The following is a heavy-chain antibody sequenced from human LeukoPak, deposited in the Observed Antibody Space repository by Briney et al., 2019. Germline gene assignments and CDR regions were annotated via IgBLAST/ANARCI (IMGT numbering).Heavy chain of an antibody. CDR3: ASRNSYSSSWYYFDY. V-gene: IGHV1-69*13. Sequence: SVKVSCKASGGTFSSYAISWVRQAPGQGLEWMGGIIPIFGTANYAQKFQGRVTITADESTSTAYMELSSLRSEDTAVYYCASRNSYSSSWYYFDYWGQGTLVTVSS. J-gene: IGHJ4*02. D-gene: IGHD6-13*01. CDR2: IIPIFGTA. CDR1: GGTFSSYA.